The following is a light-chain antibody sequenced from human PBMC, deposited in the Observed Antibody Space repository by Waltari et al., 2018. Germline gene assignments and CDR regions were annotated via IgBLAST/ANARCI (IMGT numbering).Light chain of an antibody. CDR1: RLGSQS. J-gene: IGLJ2*01. CDR2: DDS. CDR3: QVWDTGTEHVV. Sequence: SYVLTQPPPASVAPGKTPHIPCGGNRLGSQSVHWYQQKPGQAPALVVHDDSDRPPGIPERVSAFKSDTTATLTISRVEAGDEADYYCQVWDTGTEHVVFGGGTKVTVL. V-gene: IGLV3-21*03.